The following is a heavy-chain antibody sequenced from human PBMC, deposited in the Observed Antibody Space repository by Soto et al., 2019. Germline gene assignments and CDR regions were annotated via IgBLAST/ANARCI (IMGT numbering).Heavy chain of an antibody. J-gene: IGHJ4*02. CDR3: ASPRLGATILSGFDS. D-gene: IGHD5-12*01. V-gene: IGHV4-39*01. CDR2: IYYSGSA. Sequence: SETLCLTCTVSGGSISGSTYYWAWIRQPPGKGPEWIGSIYYSGSAYDNPALKSRVTISVDTSKNQFSLKLTSVAAADTAVYFCASPRLGATILSGFDSWGQGILVPGSS. CDR1: GGSISGSTYY.